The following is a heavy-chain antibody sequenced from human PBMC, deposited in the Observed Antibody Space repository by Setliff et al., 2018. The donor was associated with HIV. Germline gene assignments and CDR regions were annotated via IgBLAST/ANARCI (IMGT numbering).Heavy chain of an antibody. V-gene: IGHV4-34*01. Sequence: PSETLSLTCAVYGGSLSGYYWSWIRQPPGKGLEWFGEINHSGSTSYNPSLKSRVTISVDTSKNQFSLKLSSVTAADTAVYYCARLSGDYYYFDYWGQGTLVTVSS. J-gene: IGHJ4*02. CDR1: GGSLSGYY. D-gene: IGHD2-21*02. CDR3: ARLSGDYYYFDY. CDR2: INHSGST.